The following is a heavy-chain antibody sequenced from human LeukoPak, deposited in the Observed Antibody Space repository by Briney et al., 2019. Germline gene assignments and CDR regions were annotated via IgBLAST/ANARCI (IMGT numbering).Heavy chain of an antibody. J-gene: IGHJ4*02. Sequence: SETLSLTCTVSGGSISSGGYYWSWIRQPPGKGLEWIGYIYHSGSTYYNPSLKSRVTISVDRSKNQFSLKLSSVTAADTAVYYCARLGDTAMVSHWGRGTLVTVSS. V-gene: IGHV4-30-2*01. CDR1: GGSISSGGYY. D-gene: IGHD5-18*01. CDR3: ARLGDTAMVSH. CDR2: IYHSGST.